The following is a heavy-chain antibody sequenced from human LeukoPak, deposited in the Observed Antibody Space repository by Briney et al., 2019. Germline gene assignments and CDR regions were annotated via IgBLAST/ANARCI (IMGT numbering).Heavy chain of an antibody. D-gene: IGHD3-16*02. CDR2: ISGSGGST. V-gene: IGHV3-23*01. CDR3: AILIYDYVWGSYPDPFDY. CDR1: GFTFNNYW. J-gene: IGHJ4*02. Sequence: GGSLRLSCVASGFTFNNYWVSWVRQAPGKGLEWVAAISGSGGSTYYADSVKGRFTISRDNSKNTLYLQMNSLRAEDTAVYYCAILIYDYVWGSYPDPFDYWGQGTLVTVSS.